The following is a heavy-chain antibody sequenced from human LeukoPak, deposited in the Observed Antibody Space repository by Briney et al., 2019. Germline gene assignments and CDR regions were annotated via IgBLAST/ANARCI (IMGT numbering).Heavy chain of an antibody. CDR3: AKDRNYYDSSAPGAFDY. CDR1: GFAFDDYA. Sequence: HPGGSLRLSCAASGFAFDDYAMSWVRQAPGKGLEWVSAISGSGGSTYYADSVKGRFTISRDNSKNTLYLQMNSLRAEDTAVYYCAKDRNYYDSSAPGAFDYWGQGTLVTVSS. J-gene: IGHJ4*02. V-gene: IGHV3-23*01. CDR2: ISGSGGST. D-gene: IGHD3-22*01.